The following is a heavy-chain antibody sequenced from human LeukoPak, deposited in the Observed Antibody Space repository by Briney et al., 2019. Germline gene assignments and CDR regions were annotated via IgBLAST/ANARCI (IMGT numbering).Heavy chain of an antibody. V-gene: IGHV3-23*01. CDR1: QFTFSRFA. J-gene: IGHJ4*02. D-gene: IGHD3-10*01. Sequence: GGSLRLSCEASQFTFSRFAMSWVRQAPGKGLEWVSAISGSGGSTYYADSVKGRFTISRDNSKNTLYLQMNSLRAEDTAVYYCAKVMTRTMVRGVPPSDYWGQGTLVTVSS. CDR2: ISGSGGST. CDR3: AKVMTRTMVRGVPPSDY.